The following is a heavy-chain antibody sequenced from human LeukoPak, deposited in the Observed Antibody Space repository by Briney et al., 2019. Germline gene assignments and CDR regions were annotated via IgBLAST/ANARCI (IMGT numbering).Heavy chain of an antibody. CDR2: INHSGST. Sequence: SETLSLTCAVYGGSFSGYYWSWIRQPPGKGLEWIGEINHSGSTNYNPSLKSRVTISVYTSKNQFSLKLSSVTAADTAVCYCARGGATVNNAFDIWGQGTMVTVSS. J-gene: IGHJ3*02. CDR3: ARGGATVNNAFDI. D-gene: IGHD4-17*01. V-gene: IGHV4-34*01. CDR1: GGSFSGYY.